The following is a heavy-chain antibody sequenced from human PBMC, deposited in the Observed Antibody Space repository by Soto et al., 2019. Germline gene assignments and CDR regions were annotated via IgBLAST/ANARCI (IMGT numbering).Heavy chain of an antibody. J-gene: IGHJ4*02. CDR1: VFSFRDHY. D-gene: IGHD2-15*01. Sequence: VGSLRLSCVSSVFSFRDHYMNCIRHRPGKWLEWVAYISTTGASIYYADSVKGRFSISRDNAQKSLYLQMNGLTAEDTAVYYCARESPYDIVPGYSKLSMDAWGQGTQVRVSS. CDR3: ARESPYDIVPGYSKLSMDA. V-gene: IGHV3-11*01. CDR2: ISTTGASI.